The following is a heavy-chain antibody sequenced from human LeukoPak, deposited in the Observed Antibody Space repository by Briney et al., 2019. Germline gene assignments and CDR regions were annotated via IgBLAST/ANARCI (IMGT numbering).Heavy chain of an antibody. CDR2: ISTSSSTI. J-gene: IGHJ4*02. V-gene: IGHV3-48*04. D-gene: IGHD6-19*01. CDR3: ARDLGYSSGWPFDY. CDR1: GFTFSNAW. Sequence: GGSLRLSCAASGFTFSNAWMSWVRQAPGKGLEWVSYISTSSSTIYYADSVKGRFTISRDNAKNSLYLQMNSLRAEDTAVYYCARDLGYSSGWPFDYWGQGTLVTVSS.